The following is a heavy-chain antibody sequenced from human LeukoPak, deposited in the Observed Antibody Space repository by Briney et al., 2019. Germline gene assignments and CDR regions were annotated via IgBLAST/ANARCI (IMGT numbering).Heavy chain of an antibody. V-gene: IGHV3-74*01. CDR1: GFTFSSYW. CDR3: ARGSKSYGDYIRSRIHYFDY. CDR2: INNDGSIT. Sequence: PGASLRLSCAASGFTFSSYWMHWVRQDPGKGLVWVSHINNDGSITNYADSVKGRFTVSRDNAKNTLYLQMNSLRAEDTAVYYCARGSKSYGDYIRSRIHYFDYWGQGTLVTVSS. D-gene: IGHD4-17*01. J-gene: IGHJ4*02.